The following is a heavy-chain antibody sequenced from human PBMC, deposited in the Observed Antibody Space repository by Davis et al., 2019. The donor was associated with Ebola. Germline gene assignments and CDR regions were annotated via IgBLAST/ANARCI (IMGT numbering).Heavy chain of an antibody. V-gene: IGHV5-51*01. CDR1: GFDFTKYW. D-gene: IGHD3-22*01. Sequence: GESLKISCKGSGFDFTKYWIAWVRQMPGKGLEWMGIIYPGDSNTRYSPSFQGQVTISADKSINTAYLQWSSLKASDTAMYYCARHEGRYYDSSGYYYYYYGMDVWGQGTTVTVSS. CDR3: ARHEGRYYDSSGYYYYYYGMDV. CDR2: IYPGDSNT. J-gene: IGHJ6*02.